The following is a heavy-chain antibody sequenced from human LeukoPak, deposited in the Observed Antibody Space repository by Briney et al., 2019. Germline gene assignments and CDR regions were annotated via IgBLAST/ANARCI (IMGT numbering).Heavy chain of an antibody. D-gene: IGHD6-19*01. CDR2: IYSGGST. V-gene: IGHV3-53*04. Sequence: PGGSLRLSCAASGFTVSSNYMSWVRQAPGKGLEWVSVIYSGGSTYYADSVKGRFTISRHNSKNTLYLQMNSLRAEDTAVYYCARPYRSGWYGAFHIWGQGKMVTVSS. J-gene: IGHJ3*02. CDR1: GFTVSSNY. CDR3: ARPYRSGWYGAFHI.